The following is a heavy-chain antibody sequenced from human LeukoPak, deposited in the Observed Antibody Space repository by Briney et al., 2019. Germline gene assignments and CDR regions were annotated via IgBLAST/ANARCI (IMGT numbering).Heavy chain of an antibody. V-gene: IGHV1-8*01. CDR2: MSPNSGNT. J-gene: IGHJ6*02. Sequence: ASVKVSCKTSGYTFTSYDINWVRQATGQGLEWMGWMSPNSGNTGYAQKFQGRVSMTRNTSINTAYMELRSLRSDDTAVYYCARDYPCSGGSCYPHYYYYGMDVWGQGTTVTVSS. CDR1: GYTFTSYD. CDR3: ARDYPCSGGSCYPHYYYYGMDV. D-gene: IGHD2-15*01.